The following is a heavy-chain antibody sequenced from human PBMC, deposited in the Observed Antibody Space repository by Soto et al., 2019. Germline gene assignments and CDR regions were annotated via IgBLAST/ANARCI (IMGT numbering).Heavy chain of an antibody. Sequence: QVQLVQSGAEVKKPGSSVKVSCKASGGTFSSYAISWVRQAPGQGLEWMGGIIPIFGTANYAQKFQGRVMITADESTSTAYMELSSLRSEDTAVYYCARGLRNIVVVPAAIYRWGQGTLVTVSS. J-gene: IGHJ4*02. CDR3: ARGLRNIVVVPAAIYR. V-gene: IGHV1-69*01. CDR2: IIPIFGTA. D-gene: IGHD2-2*01. CDR1: GGTFSSYA.